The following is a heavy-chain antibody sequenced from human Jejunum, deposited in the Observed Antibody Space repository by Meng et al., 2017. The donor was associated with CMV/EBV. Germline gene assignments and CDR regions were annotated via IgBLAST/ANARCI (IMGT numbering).Heavy chain of an antibody. CDR3: AKDYTHFCTSTTCYPPEH. CDR1: TLSNYG. CDR2: IWYDRNKK. Sequence: TLSNYGIHRVRQAPGKGLEWVAVIWYDRNKKFYADSVKGRFTISRDNSKNTVYLQMNSLRGEDTAVYYCAKDYTHFCTSTTCYPPEHWGQGTLVTVSS. V-gene: IGHV3-33*06. D-gene: IGHD2-2*01. J-gene: IGHJ1*01.